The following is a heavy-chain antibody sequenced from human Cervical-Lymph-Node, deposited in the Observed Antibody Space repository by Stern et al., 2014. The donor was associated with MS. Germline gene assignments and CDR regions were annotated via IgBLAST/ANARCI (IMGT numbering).Heavy chain of an antibody. V-gene: IGHV3-13*01. CDR3: ARDRVGMDV. CDR1: GFTITNYD. J-gene: IGHJ6*02. CDR2: IGTGGDT. Sequence: EVQLVESGGGLVQPGGSLRLSCAASGFTITNYDMHWVRQGTGKRLEWVSAIGTGGDTYYPVSVKGRFTISRENAKNALYLQMNSLRVGDTAIYYCARDRVGMDVWGQGPTVTVAS.